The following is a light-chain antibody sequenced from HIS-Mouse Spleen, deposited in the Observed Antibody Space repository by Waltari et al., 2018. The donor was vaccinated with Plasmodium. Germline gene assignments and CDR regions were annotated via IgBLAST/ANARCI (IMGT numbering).Light chain of an antibody. CDR3: GTWDSSLSAGVV. Sequence: QSVLTQPPSVSAAPGQKVTISCSGSSSNIGNNYVSWYQQLPGTAPKLLIYDNNKRPSRMPDRFYGSKSGTSATLGITGLQTGDEADYYCGTWDSSLSAGVVFGGGTKLTVL. CDR2: DNN. J-gene: IGLJ2*01. CDR1: SSNIGNNY. V-gene: IGLV1-51*01.